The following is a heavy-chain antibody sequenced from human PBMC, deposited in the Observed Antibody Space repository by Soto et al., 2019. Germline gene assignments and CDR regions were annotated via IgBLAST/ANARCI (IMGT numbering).Heavy chain of an antibody. J-gene: IGHJ6*02. D-gene: IGHD4-4*01. CDR3: ARDPEMTTVYGMDV. CDR2: INPNRGGT. CDR1: GYTFTGYY. Sequence: ASVKVSCKASGYTFTGYYMHWVRQAPGQGLEWMGWINPNRGGTNYAQKFQGRVTMTRDTSISTAYMELSRLRSDDTAVYYCARDPEMTTVYGMDVWGQGTTVTVSS. V-gene: IGHV1-2*02.